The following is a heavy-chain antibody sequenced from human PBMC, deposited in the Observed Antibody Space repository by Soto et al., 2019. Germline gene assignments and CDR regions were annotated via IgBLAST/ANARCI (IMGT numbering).Heavy chain of an antibody. CDR3: SRSLDS. V-gene: IGHV3-7*01. CDR1: GFTYTNYW. J-gene: IGHJ4*02. Sequence: GGSLRLSCAAPGFTYTNYWMDWVRQVPGKGLEWVANISPDGSQKQYVDSVKGRFTISRDNAKNSLYLQMNRLTAEDSALYYCSRSLDSWGQGTRVTVSS. CDR2: ISPDGSQK.